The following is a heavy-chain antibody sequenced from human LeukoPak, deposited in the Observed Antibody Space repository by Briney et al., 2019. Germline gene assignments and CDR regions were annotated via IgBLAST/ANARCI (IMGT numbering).Heavy chain of an antibody. V-gene: IGHV3-30-3*01. CDR1: GFTFSSYA. J-gene: IGHJ4*02. CDR3: ARGEIYISSSWYPTH. CDR2: ISYDGSNK. D-gene: IGHD6-13*01. Sequence: KTGGSLRLSCAASGFTFSSYAMHWVRQAPGKGLEWVAVISYDGSNKYYADSVKGRFTISRDNSKNTLYLQMNSLRAEDTAVYYCARGEIYISSSWYPTHWGQGTLVTVSS.